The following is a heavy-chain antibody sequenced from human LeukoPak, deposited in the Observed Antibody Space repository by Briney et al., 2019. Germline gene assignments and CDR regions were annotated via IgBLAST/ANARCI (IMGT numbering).Heavy chain of an antibody. D-gene: IGHD3-16*02. CDR3: ARDIAYGMDV. CDR1: GFTFSSYW. J-gene: IGHJ6*02. CDR2: ISYDGSNK. Sequence: PGGSLRLSCAASGFTFSSYWMSWVRQAPGKGLEWVAVISYDGSNKYYADSVKGRFTISRDNSKNTLYLQMNSLGAEDTAVYYCARDIAYGMDVWGQGTTVTVSS. V-gene: IGHV3-30-3*01.